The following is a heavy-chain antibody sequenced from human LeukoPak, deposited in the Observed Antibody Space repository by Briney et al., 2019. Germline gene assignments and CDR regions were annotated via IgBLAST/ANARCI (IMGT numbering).Heavy chain of an antibody. Sequence: ASVMVSCKASGYNLSAYGIGWVRQAPGQGLEWMGWFSADKSQVNYAQKFQDRVILTTDTSTNTAHMELRNLKFDDTAVYFCARVEVHPRRYFYYMDVWGKGTTVTISS. CDR2: FSADKSQV. CDR1: GYNLSAYG. V-gene: IGHV1-18*04. CDR3: ARVEVHPRRYFYYMDV. J-gene: IGHJ6*03. D-gene: IGHD3-10*01.